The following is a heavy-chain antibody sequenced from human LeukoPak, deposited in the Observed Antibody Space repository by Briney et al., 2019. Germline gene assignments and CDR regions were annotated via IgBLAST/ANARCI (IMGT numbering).Heavy chain of an antibody. CDR2: IYPGDSDT. J-gene: IGHJ4*02. CDR3: ARTKRLTGIDTLFDY. D-gene: IGHD1-20*01. Sequence: HGASLQISCRGSGYSFTSYWIGWVRQLPGKGLELMGIIYPGDSDTRYSPSFQGQVTISADKSISTAYMQWSSLKASDTAMYYCARTKRLTGIDTLFDYWGQGTLVTVSS. CDR1: GYSFTSYW. V-gene: IGHV5-51*01.